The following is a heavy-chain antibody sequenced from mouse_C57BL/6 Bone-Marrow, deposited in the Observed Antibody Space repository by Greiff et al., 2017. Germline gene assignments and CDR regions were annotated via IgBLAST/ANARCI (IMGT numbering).Heavy chain of an antibody. Sequence: VKLMESGPGLVQPSQSLPITCTVSGFSLTSYGVHWVRQSPGKGLEWLGVIWRGGSTDYNAAFMSRLSITKDNSKSQVFFKMNSLQADDTAIYYCAKNAGDYDWAMDYWGQGTSVTVSS. V-gene: IGHV2-5*01. CDR3: AKNAGDYDWAMDY. J-gene: IGHJ4*01. CDR1: GFSLTSYG. D-gene: IGHD2-4*01. CDR2: IWRGGST.